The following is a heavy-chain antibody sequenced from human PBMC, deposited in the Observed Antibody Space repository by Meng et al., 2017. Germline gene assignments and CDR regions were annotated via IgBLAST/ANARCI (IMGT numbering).Heavy chain of an antibody. J-gene: IGHJ4*02. Sequence: GESLKISCAASGFTLSTYNMNWVRQAPGKGLEWVSSISSSSSYIKYADSVKGRFTISRDNAKDSLYLQMNSLRAEDTAVYYCAKESLGYYFDYWAQGPLAT. V-gene: IGHV3-21*01. CDR1: GFTLSTYN. CDR2: ISSSSSYI. CDR3: AKESLGYYFDY. D-gene: IGHD7-27*01.